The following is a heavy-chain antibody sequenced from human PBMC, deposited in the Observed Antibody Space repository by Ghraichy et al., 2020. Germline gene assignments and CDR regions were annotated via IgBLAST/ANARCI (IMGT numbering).Heavy chain of an antibody. J-gene: IGHJ3*01. CDR2: INTKYNLK. V-gene: IGHV3-21*01. D-gene: IGHD3-22*01. Sequence: GESLNISCAASGFTFTSHNINWVRQAPGKGLEWVASINTKYNLKYYADSVAGRFTISRDHAQNSVHLQMNSLRGEDTAVYFCAKDWYYEIGGPLGAFDVWGQGTMVTVSS. CDR1: GFTFTSHN. CDR3: AKDWYYEIGGPLGAFDV.